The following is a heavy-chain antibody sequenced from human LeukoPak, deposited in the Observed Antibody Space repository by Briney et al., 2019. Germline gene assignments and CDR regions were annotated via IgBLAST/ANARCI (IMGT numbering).Heavy chain of an antibody. CDR1: GGSVNRGSFY. D-gene: IGHD3-22*01. J-gene: IGHJ4*02. V-gene: IGHV4-39*01. CDR3: ARHEGSYYDKSGYTFDR. CDR2: IHHSGNT. Sequence: XTLSXTCTVSGGSVNRGSFYWAWVRQPPGKGLEWIGGIHHSGNTYYNPSLKSRITISIDTSQNQFSLNLSSVTATDRAVYYCARHEGSYYDKSGYTFDRWGQGTLVIVSS.